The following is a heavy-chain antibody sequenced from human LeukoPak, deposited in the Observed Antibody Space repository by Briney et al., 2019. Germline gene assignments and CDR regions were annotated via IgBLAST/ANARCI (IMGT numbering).Heavy chain of an antibody. CDR1: GFIVSDHN. V-gene: IGHV3-72*01. D-gene: IGHD1-26*01. CDR2: IRNKANSYII. J-gene: IGHJ5*02. CDR3: ARDAGWSLDP. Sequence: SPRLRHAVSGFIVSDHNMDWVRQAPGKGLEWVGRIRNKANSYIIEDAASVRGRFTISRDDSKNLLFLQMNSLRAEDTAVYYCARDAGWSLDPWGQGTLVTVSS.